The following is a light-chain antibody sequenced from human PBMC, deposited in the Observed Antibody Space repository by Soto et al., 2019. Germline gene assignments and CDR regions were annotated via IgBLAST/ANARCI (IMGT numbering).Light chain of an antibody. V-gene: IGLV2-14*01. CDR3: SSYTTTTRL. J-gene: IGLJ3*02. Sequence: QSALTQPASVSGSPGQSITISCTGTSSDMGSNNYVSWIPQRPGKAPTLIIYEVSNRPSGVSTHFSGSKSGNTASLTTSGLLPEDEAEYYCSSYTTTTRLFGGGTKRTVL. CDR1: SSDMGSNNY. CDR2: EVS.